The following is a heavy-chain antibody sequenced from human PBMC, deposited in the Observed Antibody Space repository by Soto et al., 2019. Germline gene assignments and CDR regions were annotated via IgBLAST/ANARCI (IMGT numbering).Heavy chain of an antibody. CDR2: IYYSGST. CDR1: GGSISSGGYY. V-gene: IGHV4-31*03. J-gene: IGHJ6*02. Sequence: SETLSLTCTVSGGSISSGGYYWSWIRQHPGKGLEWIGYIYYSGSTYYNPSLKSRVTISVDTSKNQFSLKLSSVTAADTAVYYCARDSSMPGYYDSSGYFAPDAYYYYYGMDVWGQGTTVTAP. D-gene: IGHD3-22*01. CDR3: ARDSSMPGYYDSSGYFAPDAYYYYYGMDV.